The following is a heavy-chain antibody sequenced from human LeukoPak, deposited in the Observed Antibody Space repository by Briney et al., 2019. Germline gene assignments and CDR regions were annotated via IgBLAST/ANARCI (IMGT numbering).Heavy chain of an antibody. V-gene: IGHV3-23*01. CDR2: ISGSGGST. CDR3: AKTRDTAMVTASFDY. J-gene: IGHJ4*02. CDR1: GFPFSSYA. Sequence: GGSLRLSCAASGFPFSSYAMSWVRQAPGKGLEWVSAISGSGGSTYYADSVKGRFTISRDNSKNTLYLQMNSLRAEDTAVYYCAKTRDTAMVTASFDYWGQGTLVTVSS. D-gene: IGHD5-18*01.